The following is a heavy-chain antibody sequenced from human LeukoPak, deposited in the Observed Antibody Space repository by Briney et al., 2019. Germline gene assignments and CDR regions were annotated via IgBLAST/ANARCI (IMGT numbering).Heavy chain of an antibody. D-gene: IGHD3-22*01. CDR1: GYTLTELS. CDR2: FDPEDGET. CDR3: AAGYYYDSSGLNWFDP. J-gene: IGHJ5*02. Sequence: ASVKVSRKVSGYTLTELSMHWVRQAPGKGLEWMGGFDPEDGETIYAQKFQGRVTMTKDTSTDTAYMELSSLRSEDTAVYYCAAGYYYDSSGLNWFDPWGQGTLVTVPS. V-gene: IGHV1-24*01.